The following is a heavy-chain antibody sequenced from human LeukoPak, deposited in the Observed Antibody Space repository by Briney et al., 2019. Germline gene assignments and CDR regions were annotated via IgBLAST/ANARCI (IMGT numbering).Heavy chain of an antibody. CDR2: ISAYNGNT. V-gene: IGHV1-18*01. Sequence: ASVKVSCKAAGYTFIMYGISWVRQAPGQGLEWMGWISAYNGNTKSVQKFQGRVTMTTDTSTSIAYMELRSLRSDDTAVYYCARGGQLLTSDFDYWGQGTLVTVSS. D-gene: IGHD4-23*01. CDR3: ARGGQLLTSDFDY. CDR1: GYTFIMYG. J-gene: IGHJ4*02.